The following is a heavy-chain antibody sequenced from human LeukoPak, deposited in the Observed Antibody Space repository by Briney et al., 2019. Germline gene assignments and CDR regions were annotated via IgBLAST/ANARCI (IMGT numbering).Heavy chain of an antibody. Sequence: GGSLRLSCAASGFTFSSYAMNWVRQAPGKGLEWVSTISGSGNSTYYADSVKGRFTISRDNSKNTLYLQMNSLRAEDTAVYYCARDYSPGYSSSWYPDYWGQGTLVTVSS. D-gene: IGHD6-13*01. V-gene: IGHV3-23*01. CDR3: ARDYSPGYSSSWYPDY. J-gene: IGHJ4*02. CDR1: GFTFSSYA. CDR2: ISGSGNST.